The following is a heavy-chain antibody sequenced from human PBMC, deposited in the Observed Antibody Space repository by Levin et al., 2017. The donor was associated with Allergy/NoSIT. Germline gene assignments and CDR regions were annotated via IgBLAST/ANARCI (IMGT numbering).Heavy chain of an antibody. CDR2: LHHSGTT. CDR1: GASISSHY. J-gene: IGHJ5*02. Sequence: SETLSLTCTVAGASISSHYWSWIRQSPGRGLEWIGYLHHSGTTDSNSSPTSRVTFSIASSKYKFSLTLNPMTAADTAVYYFALGSTGMFGPWGQGTLVTVSA. V-gene: IGHV4-59*11. D-gene: IGHD7-27*01. CDR3: ALGSTGMFGP.